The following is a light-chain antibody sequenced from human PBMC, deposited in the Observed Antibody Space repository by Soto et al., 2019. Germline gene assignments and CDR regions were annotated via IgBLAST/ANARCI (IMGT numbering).Light chain of an antibody. CDR3: LQYNSYPFT. J-gene: IGKJ5*01. CDR1: QSITTW. CDR2: AAS. V-gene: IGKV1-5*01. Sequence: DIQMTQSPSTLSASVGDGVTITCRASQSITTWLAWYQQKPGKAPKLLIYAASSLQSGVPSRFSGSGSGTEFTLTISSLQPEDFATYYCLQYNSYPFTFGQGTRLEI.